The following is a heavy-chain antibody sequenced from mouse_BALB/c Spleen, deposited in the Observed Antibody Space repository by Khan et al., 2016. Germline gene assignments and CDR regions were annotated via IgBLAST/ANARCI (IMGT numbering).Heavy chain of an antibody. CDR2: IRLKSNNYAT. V-gene: IGHV6-6*02. Sequence: VQLQESGGGLVQPGGSMKLSCVASGFTFSNYWMNWVRQSPEKGLEWVAEIRLKSNNYATHYAESVKGRFTISRDDSKSSVYLQMNNLRAEDTGIYYCTRRGWFAYWGQGTLVTVSA. J-gene: IGHJ3*01. CDR1: GFTFSNYW. CDR3: TRRGWFAY.